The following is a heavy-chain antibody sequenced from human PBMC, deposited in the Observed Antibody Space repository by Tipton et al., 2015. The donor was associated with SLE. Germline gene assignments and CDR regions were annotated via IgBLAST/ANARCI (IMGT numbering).Heavy chain of an antibody. CDR1: GGSISSGDYY. CDR3: AREMWRAFDI. CDR2: IYYSGST. V-gene: IGHV4-30-4*01. Sequence: TLSLTCTVSGGSISSGDYYWSWIRQPPGKGLEWIGYIYYSGSTYYNPSLKSRVTISVDTSKNQFSLQLNSVTPEDTAVYYCAREMWRAFDIWGQGTMVTVSS. J-gene: IGHJ3*02. D-gene: IGHD2-21*01.